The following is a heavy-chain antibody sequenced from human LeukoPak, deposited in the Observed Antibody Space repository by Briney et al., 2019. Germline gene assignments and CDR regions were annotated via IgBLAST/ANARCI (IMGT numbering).Heavy chain of an antibody. CDR1: GGSISSYY. V-gene: IGHV4-59*01. D-gene: IGHD6-19*01. Sequence: SETLSLTCTVSGGSISSYYWSWIRQPPGKGLEWIGYIYYSGSTNYNPSLKSRVTISVDTSKNQFSLKLSSVTAADAAVYYCARVGIAVAEDYFDYWGQGTLVTVSS. CDR3: ARVGIAVAEDYFDY. J-gene: IGHJ4*02. CDR2: IYYSGST.